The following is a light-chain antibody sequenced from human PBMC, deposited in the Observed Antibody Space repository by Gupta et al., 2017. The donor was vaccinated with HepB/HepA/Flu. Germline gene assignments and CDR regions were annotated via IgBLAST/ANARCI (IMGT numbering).Light chain of an antibody. V-gene: IGKV3-20*01. CDR1: QSVSSSY. Sequence: EIVLTQSPGTLSLSPGERATLSCRASQSVSSSYLAWYQQKPGQAPRLIIYGASSRATGIPDRFSGSGEGKDFTRTSSRREYEDCEGYYGQQDSSSQTFGQGTXVEIK. CDR2: GAS. CDR3: QQDSSSQT. J-gene: IGKJ1*01.